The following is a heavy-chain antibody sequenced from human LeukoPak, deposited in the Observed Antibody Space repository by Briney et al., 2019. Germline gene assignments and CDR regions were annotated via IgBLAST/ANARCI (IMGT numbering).Heavy chain of an antibody. CDR3: ARGGGPTYYDFWSGYSSERFDY. D-gene: IGHD3-3*01. J-gene: IGHJ4*02. V-gene: IGHV6-1*01. Sequence: SQTLSLTCAISGDSVSINSAAWNWIRQSPSRGLEWLGRTYQRSKWYNDYAVSVKSRITINPDISKNQFSLQLNSVTAADTAVYYCARGGGPTYYDFWSGYSSERFDYWGQGTLVTVSP. CDR1: GDSVSINSAA. CDR2: TYQRSKWYN.